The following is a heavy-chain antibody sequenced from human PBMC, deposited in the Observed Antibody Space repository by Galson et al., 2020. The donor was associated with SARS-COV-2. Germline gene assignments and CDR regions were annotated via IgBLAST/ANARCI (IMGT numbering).Heavy chain of an antibody. CDR2: ISAYNDNR. CDR1: GNKFSRDA. V-gene: IGHV1-18*04. Sequence: ASVKVSCKISGNKFSRDAISWVRQAPGRGPEWMGWISAYNDNRQYAQKFQDRMYLSTDAPTTTAYMELRRLRSDDTAVYFFARDKTSYYDSSALAFDFWGQGALGTVSS. D-gene: IGHD3-22*01. CDR3: ARDKTSYYDSSALAFDF. J-gene: IGHJ4*02.